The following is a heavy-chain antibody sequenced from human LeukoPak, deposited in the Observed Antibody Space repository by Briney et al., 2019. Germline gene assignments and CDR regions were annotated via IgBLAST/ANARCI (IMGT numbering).Heavy chain of an antibody. Sequence: ASEKVSCKASGYTFTGYYMHWVRQAPGQGLEWMGWINPNSGGTNYAQKFQGRVTMTRDTSISTAYMELSRLRSDDTAVYYCARFRYNWNGFDYWGQGTLVTVSS. CDR1: GYTFTGYY. CDR2: INPNSGGT. V-gene: IGHV1-2*02. J-gene: IGHJ4*02. D-gene: IGHD1-20*01. CDR3: ARFRYNWNGFDY.